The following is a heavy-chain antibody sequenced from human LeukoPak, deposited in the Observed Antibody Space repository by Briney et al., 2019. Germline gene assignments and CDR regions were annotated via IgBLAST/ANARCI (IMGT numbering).Heavy chain of an antibody. D-gene: IGHD3-10*02. J-gene: IGHJ2*01. CDR2: IYTGGST. V-gene: IGHV3-53*01. Sequence: GGSLRLSCAASGFTVSSKHMNWVRQAPGKGLEWVSVIYTGGSTFYADSVKGRFTISRDNSKNTLYLQMNSLRAEDTAVYYCARDMLGFAYFDLWGRGTLVTVSS. CDR1: GFTVSSKH. CDR3: ARDMLGFAYFDL.